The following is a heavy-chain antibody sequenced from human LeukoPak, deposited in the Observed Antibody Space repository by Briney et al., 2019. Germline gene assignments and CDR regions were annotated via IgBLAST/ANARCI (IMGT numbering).Heavy chain of an antibody. CDR2: TYYRYKWYD. CDR1: GDSVSSNSAA. J-gene: IGHJ4*02. CDR3: ARGRSGYIDS. D-gene: IGHD5-12*01. Sequence: SPTLSLTWAISGDSVSSNSAAWNWIRQSPSRGLEWLGRTYYRYKWYDAYAESVKSRITIKPDTSRNQFSLQLDSVTPEDTAVYYCARGRSGYIDSWGQGTLVTVSS. V-gene: IGHV6-1*01.